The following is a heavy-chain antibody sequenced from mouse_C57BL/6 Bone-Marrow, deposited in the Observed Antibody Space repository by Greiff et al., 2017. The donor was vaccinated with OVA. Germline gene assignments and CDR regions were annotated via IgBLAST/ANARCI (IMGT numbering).Heavy chain of an antibody. CDR1: GYTFTSYW. CDR3: ARSDDGYFFAY. Sequence: QVQLQQPGAELVKPGASVKMSCKASGYTFTSYWITWVKQRPGQGLEWIGDLYPGSGSTNYNEKFKSKATLTVDTSSSTAYMQLSSLTAEDAAVYYCARSDDGYFFAYWGQGTLVTVSA. V-gene: IGHV1-55*01. D-gene: IGHD2-3*01. J-gene: IGHJ3*01. CDR2: LYPGSGST.